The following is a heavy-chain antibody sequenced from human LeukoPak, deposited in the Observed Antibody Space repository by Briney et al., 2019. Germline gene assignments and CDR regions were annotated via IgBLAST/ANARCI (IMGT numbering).Heavy chain of an antibody. CDR2: IYSGGST. D-gene: IGHD6-13*01. CDR3: ARDTQEQGNWFDP. Sequence: PGGSLRLSCAASGFTVSSNYMSWVRQAPGKGLEWVSVIYSGGSTYYADSVEGRFTISGDNSKNTLYLQMNSLRPEDMAVYYCARDTQEQGNWFDPWGQGTLVTVSS. V-gene: IGHV3-66*02. CDR1: GFTVSSNY. J-gene: IGHJ5*02.